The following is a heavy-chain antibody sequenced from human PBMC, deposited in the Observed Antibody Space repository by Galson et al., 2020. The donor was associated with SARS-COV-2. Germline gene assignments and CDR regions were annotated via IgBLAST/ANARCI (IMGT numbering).Heavy chain of an antibody. CDR3: AGEVVGAAKYYYYYCMDV. D-gene: IGHD1-26*01. CDR1: GGSISSSSYY. CDR2: IYYSGST. Sequence: SETLSLTCTVSGGSISSSSYYWGWIRKPPGKGLEWIGSIYYSGSTYYNPSLKSRVTISVDTSKNQFSLKLSSVTAADTAVYYCAGEVVGAAKYYYYYCMDVLGQGTTVTVSS. J-gene: IGHJ6*02. V-gene: IGHV4-39*07.